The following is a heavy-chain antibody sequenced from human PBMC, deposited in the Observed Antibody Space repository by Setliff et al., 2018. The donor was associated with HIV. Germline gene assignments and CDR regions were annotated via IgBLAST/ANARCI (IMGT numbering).Heavy chain of an antibody. D-gene: IGHD3-3*01. Sequence: NPSETLSLTCTVSGGSMNSDSYSWTWLRQPAGKGPELIGHIYVGGSVIYNPSLASRVTISMVPSKNQFSLDLSSVNAADTAKYYCARAKTIGVSAVFCDPWGQGRPVTVSS. CDR1: GGSMNSDSYS. J-gene: IGHJ5*02. V-gene: IGHV4-61*09. CDR3: ARAKTIGVSAVFCDP. CDR2: IYVGGSV.